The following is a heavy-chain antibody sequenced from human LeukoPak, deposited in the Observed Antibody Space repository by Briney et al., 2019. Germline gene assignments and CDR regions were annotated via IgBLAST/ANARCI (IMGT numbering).Heavy chain of an antibody. J-gene: IGHJ4*02. CDR3: ARVTTGAAE. D-gene: IGHD1-1*01. CDR2: ISTGGRTT. Sequence: PGGSLRLSCAASGFTFSDYYMNWIRQAPGKGLEWVSYISTGGRTTWYADSVKGRFTISRDDAKNSLYLQMNSLRAEDTAMYYCARVTTGAAEWGQEPWSPSPQ. CDR1: GFTFSDYY. V-gene: IGHV3-11*01.